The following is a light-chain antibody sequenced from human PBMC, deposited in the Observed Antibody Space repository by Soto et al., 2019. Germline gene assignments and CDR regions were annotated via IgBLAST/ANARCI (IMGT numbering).Light chain of an antibody. CDR1: QGISYY. J-gene: IGKJ3*01. Sequence: DIQMTQSPSSLSASVGDRVTMTCRARQGISYYIAWYQQKLGKAPKLLIYAASTLQSGVPSRFSGSGSGTEFTLTITSLQPEEVATNSCQQYSRFPIFGPRTKEDIK. V-gene: IGKV1-27*01. CDR2: AAS. CDR3: QQYSRFPI.